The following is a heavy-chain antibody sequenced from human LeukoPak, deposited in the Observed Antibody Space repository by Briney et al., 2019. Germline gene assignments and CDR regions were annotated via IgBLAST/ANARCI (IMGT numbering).Heavy chain of an antibody. CDR3: ARSLTPGWLLLGY. CDR1: GGSFSGYY. V-gene: IGHV4-34*01. CDR2: INHSGST. D-gene: IGHD3-22*01. Sequence: SETLSLTCAVYGGSFSGYYWSWIRQPPGKGLEWIGEINHSGSTNYNPSLKSRVTISVDTSKNQFSLKLSSVTAADTAVYYCARSLTPGWLLLGYWGQGTLVTVSS. J-gene: IGHJ4*02.